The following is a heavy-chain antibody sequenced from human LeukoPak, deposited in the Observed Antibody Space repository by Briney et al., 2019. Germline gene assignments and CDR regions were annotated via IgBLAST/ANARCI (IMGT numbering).Heavy chain of an antibody. J-gene: IGHJ4*02. D-gene: IGHD6-13*01. CDR2: IVYDGSDK. V-gene: IGHV3-30*02. CDR3: AERDAAGLDY. CDR1: KFTFSTYG. Sequence: GGSVRLSCAASKFTFSTYGMHWARQAPGKGLEWVAVIVYDGSDKYYADSVRGRFTISRDNSKNTVYLQMNSLRADDTAVYYCAERDAAGLDYWGQGTLVTVSS.